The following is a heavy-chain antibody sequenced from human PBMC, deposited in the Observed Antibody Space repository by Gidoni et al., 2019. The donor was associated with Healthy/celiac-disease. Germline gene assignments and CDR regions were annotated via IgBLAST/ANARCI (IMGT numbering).Heavy chain of an antibody. J-gene: IGHJ4*02. Sequence: EVQLVQSGAEVKKPGESLRISCKGSGYSFTSYWISWVRQMPGKGLEWMGRIDPSDSYTNYSPSFQGHVTISADKSISTAYLQWSSLKASDTAMYYCARLTVRRGYNWNDERGPYWGQGTLVTVSS. CDR1: GYSFTSYW. CDR3: ARLTVRRGYNWNDERGPY. D-gene: IGHD1-1*01. CDR2: IDPSDSYT. V-gene: IGHV5-10-1*01.